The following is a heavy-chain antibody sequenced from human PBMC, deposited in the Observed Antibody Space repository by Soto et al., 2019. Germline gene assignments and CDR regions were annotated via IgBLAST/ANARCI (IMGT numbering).Heavy chain of an antibody. CDR3: ARDSAPPAAGTFDHYYMDV. CDR2: ISSSSSYI. CDR1: GFTFSSYS. V-gene: IGHV3-21*01. J-gene: IGHJ6*03. Sequence: GGSLRLSCAASGFTFSSYSMNWVRQAPGKGLEWVSSISSSSSYIYYADSVKGRFTISRDNAKNSLYLQMNSLRAEDTAVYYCARDSAPPAAGTFDHYYMDVWGKGTTVTVSS. D-gene: IGHD6-13*01.